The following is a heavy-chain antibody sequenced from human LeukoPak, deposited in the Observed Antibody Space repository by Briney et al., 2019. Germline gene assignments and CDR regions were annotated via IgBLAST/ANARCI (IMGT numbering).Heavy chain of an antibody. CDR3: ARAPTVYSYYMDL. CDR1: GFTFSDYS. D-gene: IGHD2-21*02. CDR2: ITSRSTI. V-gene: IGHV3-69-1*02. J-gene: IGHJ6*03. Sequence: GGSLRLSCAASGFTFSDYSMTWIRQAPGKGLEWVSYITSRSTIDYGDSVKGRFTISRDNAKNSLYLQMNSLRGEDTAVYYCARAPTVYSYYMDLWGKGTTVTVSS.